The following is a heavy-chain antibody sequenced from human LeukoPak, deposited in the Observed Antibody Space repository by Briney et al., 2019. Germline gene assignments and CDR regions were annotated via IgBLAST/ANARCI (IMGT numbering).Heavy chain of an antibody. CDR2: INSDGSST. J-gene: IGHJ2*01. V-gene: IGHV3-74*01. Sequence: PGGSLRLSCAASGFTFSRYRMHWVRQVPGKELVWVSRINSDGSSTNYADSVKGRFTISRDNAKNTLYLQMNSLSAEDTAVYYCARVPGDAGLGHFDLWGRGTLVTVSS. CDR3: ARVPGDAGLGHFDL. CDR1: GFTFSRYR. D-gene: IGHD7-27*01.